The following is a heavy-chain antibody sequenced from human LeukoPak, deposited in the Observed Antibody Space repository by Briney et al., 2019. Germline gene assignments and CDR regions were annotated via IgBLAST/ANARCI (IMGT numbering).Heavy chain of an antibody. D-gene: IGHD4-23*01. CDR3: ARNLYGDKHFDY. V-gene: IGHV3-23*01. CDR2: ISGSDGTT. CDR1: GFIFNSYA. J-gene: IGHJ4*02. Sequence: GGSLRLSCAASGFIFNSYAMSWVRQAPGKGLEWVSGISGSDGTTYYADSVKGRFTISRDNANNSLYLQMNSLGAEDTAIYYCARNLYGDKHFDYWGQGTLVTVSS.